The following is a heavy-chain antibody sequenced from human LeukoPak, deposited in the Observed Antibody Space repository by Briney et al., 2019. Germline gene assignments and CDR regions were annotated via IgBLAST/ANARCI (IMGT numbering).Heavy chain of an antibody. CDR3: AKRDYDYWSGYFDQ. Sequence: GGSLRLSCAASGFTFSSYAMSWVRQAPGKGVEWVSAISGSGGGTYYADSVKGRFTISRDNSKNTMYLLMNSLRAEDTAVYYCAKRDYDYWSGYFDQWGQGALVTVSS. D-gene: IGHD3-3*01. V-gene: IGHV3-23*01. CDR2: ISGSGGGT. J-gene: IGHJ4*02. CDR1: GFTFSSYA.